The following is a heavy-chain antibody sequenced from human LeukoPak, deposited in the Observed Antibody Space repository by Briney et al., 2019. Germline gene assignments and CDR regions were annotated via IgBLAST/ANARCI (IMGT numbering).Heavy chain of an antibody. D-gene: IGHD6-13*01. Sequence: GGSLRLSCAASGFTFSSYGMHWVRQAPGKGLEWVAVISYDGSNKYYADSVKGRFTISRDNSKNTLYLQMNSLRAEDTAVYYCARGDSSSWNGFYNWFDPWGQGTLVTVSS. CDR3: ARGDSSSWNGFYNWFDP. J-gene: IGHJ5*02. V-gene: IGHV3-30*03. CDR2: ISYDGSNK. CDR1: GFTFSSYG.